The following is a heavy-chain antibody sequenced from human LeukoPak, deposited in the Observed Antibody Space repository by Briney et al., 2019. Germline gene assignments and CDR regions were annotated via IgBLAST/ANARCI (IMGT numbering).Heavy chain of an antibody. CDR1: GYTFTGYY. CDR3: ATPLTGTYYYYGMDV. J-gene: IGHJ6*02. D-gene: IGHD3-9*01. Sequence: PSVKVSCKASGYTFTGYYMHWVRQAPGQGLEWMGWINPNSGGTNYAQKFQGRVTMTRDTSISTAYMELSRLRSDDTAVYYCATPLTGTYYYYGMDVWGQGTTVTVSS. V-gene: IGHV1-2*02. CDR2: INPNSGGT.